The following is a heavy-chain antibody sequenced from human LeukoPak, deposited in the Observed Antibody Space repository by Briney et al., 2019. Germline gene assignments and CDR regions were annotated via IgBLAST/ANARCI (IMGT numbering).Heavy chain of an antibody. CDR2: ISSSSSYI. V-gene: IGHV3-21*04. D-gene: IGHD4-11*01. CDR1: GFIFSSYS. CDR3: ARDKAVTTELTQYFHH. Sequence: GGSLRLSCAASGFIFSSYSMNWVRQAPGKGLEWVSSISSSSSYIFYADSLKGRFTISRDNAKNSLYLQMNSLTSDDTAVYYCARDKAVTTELTQYFHHWGQGTLVTVSS. J-gene: IGHJ1*01.